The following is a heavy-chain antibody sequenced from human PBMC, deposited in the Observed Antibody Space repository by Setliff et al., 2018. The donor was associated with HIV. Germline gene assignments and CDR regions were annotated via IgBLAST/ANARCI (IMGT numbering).Heavy chain of an antibody. J-gene: IGHJ4*02. Sequence: SETLSLTCTVSGGSISSSSYYWGWIRQPPGKGLGWIGSIFSSGSTKYNPSLQSRVTMSIDTSKNQFSLRLTSVTAADTAVYFCARLRITMIMMLNYFDYWGQGTLVTVSS. D-gene: IGHD3-22*01. CDR3: ARLRITMIMMLNYFDY. V-gene: IGHV4-39*07. CDR2: IFSSGST. CDR1: GGSISSSSYY.